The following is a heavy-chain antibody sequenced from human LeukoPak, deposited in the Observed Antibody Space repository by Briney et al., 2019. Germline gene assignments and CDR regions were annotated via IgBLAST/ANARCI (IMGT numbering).Heavy chain of an antibody. CDR3: ARGRSDGDSTYYYYGMDV. V-gene: IGHV3-53*01. CDR2: IYSGGST. CDR1: GFTVSSNY. Sequence: GGSLRLSCAASGFTVSSNYMSWVRQAPGEGLEWVSVIYSGGSTYYADSVKGRFTISRDNSKNTLYLQMNSLRAEDTAVYYCARGRSDGDSTYYYYGMDVWGQGTTVTVSS. D-gene: IGHD4-17*01. J-gene: IGHJ6*02.